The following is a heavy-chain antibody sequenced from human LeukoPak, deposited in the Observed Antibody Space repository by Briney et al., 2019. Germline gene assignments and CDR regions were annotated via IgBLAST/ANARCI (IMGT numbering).Heavy chain of an antibody. D-gene: IGHD3-16*01. V-gene: IGHV3-21*01. CDR3: ARARGRSINDAFDI. Sequence: GGSLRLSCAASGFTFSTYSMNWVRQAPGKGLEWVSCISTRSTYIYYADSVKGRFTISRDNAKNSLYLQMNSLRAEDTAVYYCARARGRSINDAFDIWGRGTMVTVSS. CDR2: ISTRSTYI. CDR1: GFTFSTYS. J-gene: IGHJ3*02.